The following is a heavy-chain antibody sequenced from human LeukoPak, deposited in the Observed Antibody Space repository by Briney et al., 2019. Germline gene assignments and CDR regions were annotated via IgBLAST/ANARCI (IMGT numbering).Heavy chain of an antibody. CDR2: INPNSGGT. V-gene: IGHV1-2*06. Sequence: PGGSLRLSCAASGFTFSSYSMNWVRQAPGKGLEWMGRINPNSGGTNYAQKFQGRVTMTRDTSISTAYMELSRLRSDDTAVYYCASPELPFVYWGQGTLVTVSS. D-gene: IGHD1-26*01. CDR1: GFTFSSYS. CDR3: ASPELPFVY. J-gene: IGHJ4*02.